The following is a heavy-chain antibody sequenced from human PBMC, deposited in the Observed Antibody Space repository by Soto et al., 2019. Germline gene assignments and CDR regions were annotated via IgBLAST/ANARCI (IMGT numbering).Heavy chain of an antibody. CDR3: ARDLIIAVAGTYYYYYGMDV. CDR1: GFTFSSYW. CDR2: INSDGSST. V-gene: IGHV3-74*01. D-gene: IGHD6-19*01. J-gene: IGHJ6*02. Sequence: GSLRLSCAASGFTFSSYWMHWVRQAPGKGLVWVSRINSDGSSTSYADSVKGRFTISRDNAKNTLYLQMNSLRAEDTAVYYCARDLIIAVAGTYYYYYGMDVWGQGTTVTVSS.